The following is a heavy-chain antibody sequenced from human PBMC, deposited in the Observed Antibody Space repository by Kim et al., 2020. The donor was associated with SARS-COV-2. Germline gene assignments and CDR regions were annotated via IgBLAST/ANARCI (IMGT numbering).Heavy chain of an antibody. CDR2: ISYDGSNK. D-gene: IGHD6-19*01. J-gene: IGHJ6*01. CDR3: ARDLISSGRTWYYGMDV. V-gene: IGHV3-30-3*01. CDR1: GFTFSSYA. Sequence: GGSLRLSCAASGFTFSSYAMHWVRQAPGKGLEWVAVISYDGSNKYYADSVKGRFTISRDNSKNTLYLQMNSLRAEDTAVYYCARDLISSGRTWYYGMDV.